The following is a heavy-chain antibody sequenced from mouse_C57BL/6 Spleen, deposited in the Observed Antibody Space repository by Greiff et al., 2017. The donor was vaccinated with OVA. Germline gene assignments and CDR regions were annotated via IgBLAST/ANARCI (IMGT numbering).Heavy chain of an antibody. CDR3: AKRDWDWAMDY. Sequence: VKLMESGPGLVAPSQSLSITCTVSGFSLTSYGVSWVSQPPGKGLEWLGVIWGDGSTNYHSAPISRLSISKDNSKNQVFLKLNSLQTEDTATYYCAKRDWDWAMDYWGQGTSVTVSS. CDR2: IWGDGST. J-gene: IGHJ4*01. D-gene: IGHD4-1*01. V-gene: IGHV2-3*01. CDR1: GFSLTSYG.